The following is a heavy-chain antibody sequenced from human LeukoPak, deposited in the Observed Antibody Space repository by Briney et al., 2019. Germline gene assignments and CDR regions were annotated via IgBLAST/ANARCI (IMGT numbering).Heavy chain of an antibody. CDR1: SGSLSGYY. CDR2: ITHSGSP. Sequence: PSETLSLTCGVSSGSLSGYYWRWIRQPPGGGLGWLGEITHSGSPNYNPSLKSRVTISGDTSKKQFSLNLKSVTAADTGVYYCARGVDLWGRGTPVTVSS. V-gene: IGHV4-34*01. CDR3: ARGVDL. J-gene: IGHJ2*01.